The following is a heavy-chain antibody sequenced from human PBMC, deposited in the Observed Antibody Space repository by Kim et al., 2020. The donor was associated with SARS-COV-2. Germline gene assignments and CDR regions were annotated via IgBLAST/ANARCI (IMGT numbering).Heavy chain of an antibody. V-gene: IGHV3-30*18. J-gene: IGHJ6*02. CDR3: AKNGGSSGYEGGYYCYYYGMDV. Sequence: GGSLRLSCAVSGFTFSSYGMHWVPQAPGKGLEWVAVISYDGSNKYYADSVKGRFTISRDNSKNTLYLQMNSLRAEDTAVYYCAKNGGSSGYEGGYYCYYYGMDVWGQGTTVTVSS. CDR2: ISYDGSNK. D-gene: IGHD6-13*01. CDR1: GFTFSSYG.